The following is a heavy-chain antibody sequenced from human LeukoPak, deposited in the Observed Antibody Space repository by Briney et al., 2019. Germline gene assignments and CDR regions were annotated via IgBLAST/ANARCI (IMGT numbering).Heavy chain of an antibody. D-gene: IGHD5-18*01. CDR2: ISAYNGNT. V-gene: IGHV1-18*01. Sequence: ASVKVSCKASVYTFTSYGIRWVRQAPGQGLEWMGWISAYNGNTNYAQKLQGRVTMTTDTSTSTAYMELRSLRSDDTAVYYCARGLGKYSYGPFDYWGQGTLVTVSS. CDR1: VYTFTSYG. J-gene: IGHJ4*02. CDR3: ARGLGKYSYGPFDY.